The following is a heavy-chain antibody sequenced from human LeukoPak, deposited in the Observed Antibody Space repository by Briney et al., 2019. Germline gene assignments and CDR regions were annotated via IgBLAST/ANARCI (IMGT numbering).Heavy chain of an antibody. CDR3: ARHIGLVAPDGFDI. J-gene: IGHJ3*02. D-gene: IGHD2-8*02. CDR2: IYPGDSDT. Sequence: GESLKISCKGSGYDFTNYWIGWVRQMPGKGLEWMGIIYPGDSDTRYSPSFQGQVTISVDKSISTAYLQWSSLKASDTAMYYCARHIGLVAPDGFDIWDQGTMVTVSS. CDR1: GYDFTNYW. V-gene: IGHV5-51*01.